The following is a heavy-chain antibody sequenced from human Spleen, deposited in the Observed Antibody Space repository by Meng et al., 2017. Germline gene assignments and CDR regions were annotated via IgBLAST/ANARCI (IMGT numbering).Heavy chain of an antibody. CDR2: INHSGST. J-gene: IGHJ4*02. V-gene: IGHV4-34*01. CDR3: ARGPTTMAHDFDY. CDR1: GAYCSDYY. D-gene: IGHD4-11*01. Sequence: VQLQQWGARRFKLAVTLSRACVSAGAYCSDYYWGWIRQPPGKGLEWIGAINHSGSTNYNPYLESRATISVDTSQNNLSLKLSSVTAADSAVYYCARGPTTMAHDFDYWGQGTLVTVSS.